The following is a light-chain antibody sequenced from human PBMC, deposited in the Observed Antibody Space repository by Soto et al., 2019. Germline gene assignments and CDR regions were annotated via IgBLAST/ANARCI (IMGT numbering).Light chain of an antibody. V-gene: IGKV3-20*01. CDR1: QSVRSNY. CDR2: GVS. Sequence: EIVLTQSPGTLSLSPGERATLSCRASQSVRSNYLAWYQQKPGQAPRLLIYGVSSRATGIPDRFSGSGSGTDFTLTISRLDPEDFAVYYCQQYGSSPRTLGQGTKVDIK. CDR3: QQYGSSPRT. J-gene: IGKJ1*01.